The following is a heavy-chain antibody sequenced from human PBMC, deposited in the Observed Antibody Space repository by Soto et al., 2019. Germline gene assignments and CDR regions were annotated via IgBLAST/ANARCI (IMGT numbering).Heavy chain of an antibody. CDR2: IISIFGIA. CDR3: ARAMGDSNSWHFHWFDP. Sequence: SVKVSCKASGGTFSSYAISWVRQAPAQGLEWMGGIISIFGIANYAQKFQGRVTITTDKSTSTAYMELSSLRSEDTAVYYCARAMGDSNSWHFHWFDPSTQGTLV. V-gene: IGHV1-69*10. D-gene: IGHD6-13*01. J-gene: IGHJ5*02. CDR1: GGTFSSYA.